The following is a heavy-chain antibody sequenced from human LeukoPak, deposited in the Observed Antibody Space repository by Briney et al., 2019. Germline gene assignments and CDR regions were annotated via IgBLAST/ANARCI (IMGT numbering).Heavy chain of an antibody. D-gene: IGHD3-22*01. V-gene: IGHV4-59*01. CDR1: GGSISSYY. CDR3: ARGGGYYSEVNWFDP. CDR2: IYYSGST. J-gene: IGHJ5*02. Sequence: SETLSLTCTVSGGSISSYYWSWIRQPPGKGLEWIGYIYYSGSTNYNPSLKSRVTISVDTSKNQFSLKLSSVTAADTAVYYCARGGGYYSEVNWFDPWGQGTLVTVSS.